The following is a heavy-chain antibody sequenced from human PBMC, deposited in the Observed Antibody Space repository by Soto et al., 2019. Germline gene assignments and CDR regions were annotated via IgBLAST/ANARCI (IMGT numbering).Heavy chain of an antibody. J-gene: IGHJ4*02. CDR1: GFTFSIYS. CDR2: ISSNGGST. V-gene: IGHV3-64D*06. D-gene: IGHD6-19*01. CDR3: VKAYSVAVAVDYFDY. Sequence: GGSLRLSCSASGFTFSIYSMHWVRQAPGKGVEYVSAISSNGGSTYYADSVKGRFTISRDNSKNTLYLQMSSLRAEDTAVYYCVKAYSVAVAVDYFDYWGQGTLVTVSS.